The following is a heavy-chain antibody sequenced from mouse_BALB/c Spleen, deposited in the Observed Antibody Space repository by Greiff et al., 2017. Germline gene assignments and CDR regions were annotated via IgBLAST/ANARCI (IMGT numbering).Heavy chain of an antibody. CDR1: GYTFTDYW. CDR2: IDTSDSYT. J-gene: IGHJ1*01. D-gene: IGHD2-14*01. CDR3: ARLGRYDVWYFDV. Sequence: QVQLQQPGAELVMPGASVKMSCKASGYTFTDYWMHWVKQRPGQGLEWIGAIDTSDSYTSYNQKFKGKATLTVDESSSTAYMQLSSLTSEDSAVYYCARLGRYDVWYFDVWGAGTTVTVSS. V-gene: IGHV1-69*01.